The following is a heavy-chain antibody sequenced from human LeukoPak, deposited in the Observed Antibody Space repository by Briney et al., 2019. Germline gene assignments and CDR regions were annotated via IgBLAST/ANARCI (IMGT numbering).Heavy chain of an antibody. CDR2: ISNNGGYT. CDR1: GFTFSSSA. CDR3: AKQLGYCSDGSCYFPY. Sequence: GGSQRLSCAASGFTFSSSAMSWVRQAPGKGLEWVSAISNNGGYTYYADSVQGRFTISRDNSKSTLCLQMNSLRAEDTAVYYCAKQLGYCSDGSCYFPYWGQGTLVTVSS. D-gene: IGHD2-15*01. V-gene: IGHV3-23*01. J-gene: IGHJ4*02.